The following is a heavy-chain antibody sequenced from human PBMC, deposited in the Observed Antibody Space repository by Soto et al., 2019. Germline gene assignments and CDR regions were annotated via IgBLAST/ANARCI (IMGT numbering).Heavy chain of an antibody. CDR2: IYWDDDK. V-gene: IGHV2-5*02. Sequence: QITLKESGPTLVKPTQTLTLTCTFSGFSLSTTGVGVGWIRQPPGKALEWLGLIYWDDDKRYNPSLNSRLTITTDTTHSQVVLAMTNMDPVDTATFYCVQSRCGGDCLQSYSSHSYYGLDVWGQGTTVTVSS. J-gene: IGHJ6*02. CDR3: VQSRCGGDCLQSYSSHSYYGLDV. D-gene: IGHD2-21*02. CDR1: GFSLSTTGVG.